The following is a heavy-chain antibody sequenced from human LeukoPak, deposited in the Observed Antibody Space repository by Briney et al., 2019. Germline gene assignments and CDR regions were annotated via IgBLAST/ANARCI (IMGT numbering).Heavy chain of an antibody. CDR3: ARDPSSGWYLKGWFGP. V-gene: IGHV3-30*02. Sequence: GGSLRLSCAASGFTFSSYGMHWVRQAPGKGLEWVAFIRYDGSNKYYADSVKGRFTISRDNSKNTLYLQMNSLRAEDTAVYYCARDPSSGWYLKGWFGPWGQGTLVTVSS. CDR1: GFTFSSYG. J-gene: IGHJ5*02. D-gene: IGHD6-19*01. CDR2: IRYDGSNK.